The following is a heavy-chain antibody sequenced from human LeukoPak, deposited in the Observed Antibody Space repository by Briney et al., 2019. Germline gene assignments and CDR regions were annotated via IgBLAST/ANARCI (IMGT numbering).Heavy chain of an antibody. D-gene: IGHD3-3*02. V-gene: IGHV4-34*01. CDR3: ARELEY. Sequence: PSETLSLTCAVYGGSFSGYYLSWIRQPPGKGLEWIGEINHSGSTNYNPSLKSRVTISVDTSKNQFSLKLSSVTAADTAVYYCARELEYWGQGTLVTVSS. J-gene: IGHJ4*02. CDR1: GGSFSGYY. CDR2: INHSGST.